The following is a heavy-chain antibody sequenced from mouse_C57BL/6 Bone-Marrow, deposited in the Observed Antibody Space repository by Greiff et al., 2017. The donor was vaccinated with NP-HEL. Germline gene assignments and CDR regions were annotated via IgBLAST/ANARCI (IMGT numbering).Heavy chain of an antibody. J-gene: IGHJ2*01. Sequence: LVKPGASVKISCKASGYTFTDYYMNWVKQSHGKSLEWIGDINPNNGGTSYNQKFKGKATLTVDKSSSTAYMELRSLTSEDSAVYYCARGFGWGQGTTLTVSS. V-gene: IGHV1-26*01. CDR1: GYTFTDYY. CDR2: INPNNGGT. CDR3: ARGFG.